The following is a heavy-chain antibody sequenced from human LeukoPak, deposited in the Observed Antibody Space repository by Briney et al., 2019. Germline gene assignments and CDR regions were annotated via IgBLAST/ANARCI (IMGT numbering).Heavy chain of an antibody. CDR2: INPNSGGT. V-gene: IGHV1-2*02. D-gene: IGHD2-15*01. Sequence: APVEVSCRASGYTFTGYYMHWVRQAPGQGLEWMGWINPNSGGTNYAQKFQGRVTMTRDTSISTAYMELSRLRSDDTAVYYCARGYCSGGSCWDFDYWGQGTLVTVSS. J-gene: IGHJ4*02. CDR1: GYTFTGYY. CDR3: ARGYCSGGSCWDFDY.